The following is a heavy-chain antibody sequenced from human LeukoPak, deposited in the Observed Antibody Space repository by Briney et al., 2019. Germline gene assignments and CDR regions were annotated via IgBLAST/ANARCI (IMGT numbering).Heavy chain of an antibody. CDR1: GFTFDDYA. J-gene: IGHJ3*02. V-gene: IGHV3-9*01. D-gene: IGHD2-15*01. CDR2: ISWNSGSI. Sequence: GGSLRLSCAASGFTFDDYAMHWVRQVPGKGLEGVSGISWNSGSIGYADSVKGRFTISRDNAKNSLYLQMNSLRAEDTALYYCAKAQTLLGGAFDIWGQGTMVTVSS. CDR3: AKAQTLLGGAFDI.